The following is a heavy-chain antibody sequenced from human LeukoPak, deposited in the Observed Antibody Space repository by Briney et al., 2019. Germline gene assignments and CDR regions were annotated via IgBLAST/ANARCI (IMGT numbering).Heavy chain of an antibody. CDR3: ASSGPATGYYFDY. Sequence: GGSLRLSCAASGFTFSSYAMHWVRQAPGKGLEWVAVISYDGSNKYYADSVKGRFTISRDNSKNTLYLQMNSLRAEDTAVYYCASSGPATGYYFDYWGQGTLVTVSS. CDR2: ISYDGSNK. V-gene: IGHV3-30-3*01. D-gene: IGHD2-2*01. CDR1: GFTFSSYA. J-gene: IGHJ4*02.